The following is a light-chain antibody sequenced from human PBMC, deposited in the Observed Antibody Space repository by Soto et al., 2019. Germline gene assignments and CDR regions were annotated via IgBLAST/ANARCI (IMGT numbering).Light chain of an antibody. V-gene: IGKV3-11*01. Sequence: EVVLTQSPAILSLSPGERATLSCRASQSVSVNFAWYQQKPGQAPRPLIYSVSDRAPGIPARFSGSGSGTDFTLTISSLEPEDFAVYFCQERNRWPRGTFGAGTKVEIK. J-gene: IGKJ4*01. CDR3: QERNRWPRGT. CDR2: SVS. CDR1: QSVSVN.